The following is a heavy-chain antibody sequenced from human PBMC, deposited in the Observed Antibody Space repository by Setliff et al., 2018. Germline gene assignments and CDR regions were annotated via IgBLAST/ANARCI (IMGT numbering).Heavy chain of an antibody. CDR1: GYTFTGYY. Sequence: ASVKVSCKASGYTFTGYYMHWVRQAPGQGLEWMGRINPNSGGTNYAQKFQGRVTMTRDTSISTAYMELSRLRSDDTAVYYCARVPYDYVWGSCRTSDYWGQGTLVTVSS. CDR3: ARVPYDYVWGSCRTSDY. J-gene: IGHJ4*02. D-gene: IGHD3-16*02. V-gene: IGHV1-2*06. CDR2: INPNSGGT.